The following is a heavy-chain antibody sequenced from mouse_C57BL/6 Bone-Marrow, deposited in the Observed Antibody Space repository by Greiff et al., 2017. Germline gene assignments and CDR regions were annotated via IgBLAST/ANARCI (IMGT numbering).Heavy chain of an antibody. Sequence: EVQLVESGGGLVKPGGSLKLSCAASGFTFSDYGMHWVRQAPEKGLEWVAYISSGSSTIYYADTVKGRFTISRDNAKNTLVLQMTSLRSEDTAMYYCARWWGLAYWGQGTLVTVSA. CDR1: GFTFSDYG. V-gene: IGHV5-17*01. J-gene: IGHJ3*01. CDR3: ARWWGLAY. D-gene: IGHD1-1*02. CDR2: ISSGSSTI.